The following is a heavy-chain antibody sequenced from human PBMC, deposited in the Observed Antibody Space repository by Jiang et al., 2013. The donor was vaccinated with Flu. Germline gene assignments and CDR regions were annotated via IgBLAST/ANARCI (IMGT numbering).Heavy chain of an antibody. J-gene: IGHJ4*02. D-gene: IGHD6-13*01. CDR1: GFTVSSNY. CDR2: IYSGGST. CDR3: ARVRSSWFSPLGY. V-gene: IGHV3-66*01. Sequence: QLLESGGGLVQPGGSLRLSCAASGFTVSSNYMSWVRQAPGKGLEWVSVIYSGGSTYYADSVKGRFTISRDNSKNTLYLQMNSLRAEDTAVYYCARVRSSWFSPLGYWGQGTLVTVSS.